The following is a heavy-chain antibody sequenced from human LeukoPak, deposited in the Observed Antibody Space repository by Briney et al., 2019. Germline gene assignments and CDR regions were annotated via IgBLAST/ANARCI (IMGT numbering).Heavy chain of an antibody. V-gene: IGHV4-34*01. J-gene: IGHJ3*02. CDR2: INHSGST. D-gene: IGHD3-22*01. Sequence: SETLSLTCAVYGGSFSGYYWSWIRQPPGKGLEWIGEINHSGSTNYNPSLKSRVTISVDTSKNQFSLKLSSVTAADTAVYYCARVLVVMDAFDIWGQGTMVTVSS. CDR1: GGSFSGYY. CDR3: ARVLVVMDAFDI.